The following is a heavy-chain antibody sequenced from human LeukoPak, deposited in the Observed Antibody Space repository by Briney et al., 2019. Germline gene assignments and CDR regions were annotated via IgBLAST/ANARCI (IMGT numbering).Heavy chain of an antibody. V-gene: IGHV3-7*01. J-gene: IGHJ4*02. Sequence: GGPLRLSCAASGFTFSSYWMSWVRQAPGKGLEWVGNIKQDGSEKYYVDSVKGRFTISRDNAKYSLYRQMNSLRADDPVVCYCASALGGTSYYFVRLPAHSSDDWGQGTLVTVSS. CDR3: ASALGGTSYYFVRLPAHSSDD. D-gene: IGHD3-22*01. CDR1: GFTFSSYW. CDR2: IKQDGSEK.